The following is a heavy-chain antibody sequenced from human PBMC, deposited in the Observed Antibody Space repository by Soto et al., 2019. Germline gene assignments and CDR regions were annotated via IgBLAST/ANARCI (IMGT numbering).Heavy chain of an antibody. D-gene: IGHD3-10*01. Sequence: GGSLRLSCAASGFTFSTYGMQWVRQAPGKGLEWVAVISYDGYLKYYVDAVKGRFTVARDNYKNTLFLEMNSLRVEDTAVYFCAKDFKVSGSHYGTLNYYYGMDVWGQGTTVTVSS. CDR1: GFTFSTYG. V-gene: IGHV3-30*18. CDR3: AKDFKVSGSHYGTLNYYYGMDV. CDR2: ISYDGYLK. J-gene: IGHJ6*02.